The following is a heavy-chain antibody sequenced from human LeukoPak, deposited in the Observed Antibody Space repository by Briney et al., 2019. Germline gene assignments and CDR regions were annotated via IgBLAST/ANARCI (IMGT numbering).Heavy chain of an antibody. CDR2: INPSGCST. CDR1: GYTFTSYY. D-gene: IGHD6-13*01. CDR3: AREELAAAGTNHFDY. J-gene: IGHJ4*02. V-gene: IGHV1-46*01. Sequence: ASVKVSCKASGYTFTSYYMHWVRQAPGPGLEWMGIINPSGCSTSYAQKFQGRVTMTRDMSTSTVYMELSSLRSEDTAVYYCAREELAAAGTNHFDYWGQGTLVTVSS.